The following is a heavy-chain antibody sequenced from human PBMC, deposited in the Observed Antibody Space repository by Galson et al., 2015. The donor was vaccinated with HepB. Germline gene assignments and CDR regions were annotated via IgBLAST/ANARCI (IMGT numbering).Heavy chain of an antibody. Sequence: SLRLSCAASGFTFTTFGMHWVRQAPGKGLEWVAVIWNDGSHKYYADSVKGRFTVSRDNSENTLYLQMNSLRAEDTAVYYCGRDYVGFCSSTSCPIEYWGQGTLVTVSS. J-gene: IGHJ4*02. CDR1: GFTFTTFG. V-gene: IGHV3-33*01. CDR2: IWNDGSHK. CDR3: GRDYVGFCSSTSCPIEY. D-gene: IGHD2-2*01.